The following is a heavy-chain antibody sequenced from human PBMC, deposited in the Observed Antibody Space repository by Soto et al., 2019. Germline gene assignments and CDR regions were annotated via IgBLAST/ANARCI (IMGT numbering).Heavy chain of an antibody. CDR3: AKSVYNWNDGFFDY. Sequence: GGSLGLSCAAXGFSFSTYGMQWVRQAPGKGLEWVAVISYDGNNKYYADSVKGRFTISRDNSKNTLYLQMSSLRAEDTAVYYCAKSVYNWNDGFFDYWGQGTLVTVSS. V-gene: IGHV3-30*18. CDR1: GFSFSTYG. J-gene: IGHJ4*02. D-gene: IGHD1-1*01. CDR2: ISYDGNNK.